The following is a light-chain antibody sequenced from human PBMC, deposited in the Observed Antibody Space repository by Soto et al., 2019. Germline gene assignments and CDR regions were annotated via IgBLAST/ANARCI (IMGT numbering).Light chain of an antibody. V-gene: IGKV3-20*01. CDR3: QQYGSSSWT. CDR1: QSVRKY. CDR2: GAS. J-gene: IGKJ1*01. Sequence: VVTQSAATLSVSPGVRATLSCRASQSVRKYLAWYHQRTGQAPSLLIYGASTRATGIPARFSGSWSGTDFTLTISRLEPEEVAVYSCQQYGSSSWTLGKGTKG.